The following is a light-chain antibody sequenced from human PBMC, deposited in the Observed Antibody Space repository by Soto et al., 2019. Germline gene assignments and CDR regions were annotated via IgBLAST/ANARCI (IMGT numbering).Light chain of an antibody. CDR2: GAS. Sequence: EIVLTQSPGTLSLSPGERATLSCRASQSVSSSYLAWYQQKPGQAPRLLIYGASSRATGIPDRFSGSGSGTDFTLTISRLEPEYFALYYCQQYGSSQSFGQGTKVEIK. CDR3: QQYGSSQS. J-gene: IGKJ1*01. CDR1: QSVSSSY. V-gene: IGKV3-20*01.